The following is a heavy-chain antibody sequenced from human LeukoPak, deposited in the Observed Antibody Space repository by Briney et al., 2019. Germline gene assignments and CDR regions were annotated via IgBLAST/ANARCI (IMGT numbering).Heavy chain of an antibody. D-gene: IGHD3-16*02. CDR1: GYSFTNYA. V-gene: IGHV7-4-1*02. CDR3: ARVRYYDYVWGSYRHFYFDY. J-gene: IGHJ4*02. CDR2: INTKTRNP. Sequence: GASVKVSCKAFGYSFTNYAMNWVRQAPGQGLEWVGWINTKTRNPTYGQGFTGRFVFSLDTSVSTAYLQISSLKAEDTAVYYCARVRYYDYVWGSYRHFYFDYWGQGTLVTVSS.